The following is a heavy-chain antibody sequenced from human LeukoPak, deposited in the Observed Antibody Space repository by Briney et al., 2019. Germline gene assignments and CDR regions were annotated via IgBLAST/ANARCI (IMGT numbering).Heavy chain of an antibody. J-gene: IGHJ3*02. V-gene: IGHV3-33*06. CDR1: GFTFSSYG. CDR3: ANGGYYDSHDAFDI. CDR2: IWYDGSNK. D-gene: IGHD3-22*01. Sequence: GGSLRLSCAASGFTFSSYGMHWVRQAPGKGLEWVAVIWYDGSNKYYADSVKGRFTISRDNSKNTLYLQMNSLRAQDTAVYYCANGGYYDSHDAFDIWAKGTMVTVSS.